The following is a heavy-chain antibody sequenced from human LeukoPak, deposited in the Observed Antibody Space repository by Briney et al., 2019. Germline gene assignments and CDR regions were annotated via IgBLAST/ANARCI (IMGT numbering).Heavy chain of an antibody. V-gene: IGHV4-59*01. J-gene: IGHJ4*02. CDR2: IYNSGST. D-gene: IGHD5-24*01. Sequence: GEGLEWIGHIYNSGSTNYNPSLRGRVTISLDTSKNQVSLKLSSVTAADTAMYYCARKDGDGWGQGTLVTVSS. CDR3: ARKDGDG.